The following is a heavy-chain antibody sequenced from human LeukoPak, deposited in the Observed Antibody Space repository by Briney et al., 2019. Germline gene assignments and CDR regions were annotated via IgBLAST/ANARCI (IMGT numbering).Heavy chain of an antibody. D-gene: IGHD5-18*01. CDR2: IYHSGST. CDR3: ARSNYGYPDY. Sequence: SETLSLTCAVSGYSISSGYYWGWIRQPPGKGLEWIGSIYHSGSTYYNPSLKSRVTISVDPSKNQFSLKPSSVTAADTAVYYCARSNYGYPDYWVQGALVTDSS. V-gene: IGHV4-38-2*01. CDR1: GYSISSGYY. J-gene: IGHJ4*02.